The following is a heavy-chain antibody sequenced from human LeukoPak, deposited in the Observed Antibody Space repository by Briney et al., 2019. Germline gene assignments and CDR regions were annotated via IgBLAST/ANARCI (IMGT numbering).Heavy chain of an antibody. Sequence: ASVKVSCKASGYIFINNYIQWVRQAPGQGLEWVGMIYPRDGSTSYAQNFQGRVTVTRDTSTSTVRMELSGLTSEDTAVYYCARYQEGFDYWGQGTLVTVSS. CDR2: IYPRDGST. J-gene: IGHJ4*02. CDR3: ARYQEGFDY. V-gene: IGHV1-46*01. CDR1: GYIFINNY.